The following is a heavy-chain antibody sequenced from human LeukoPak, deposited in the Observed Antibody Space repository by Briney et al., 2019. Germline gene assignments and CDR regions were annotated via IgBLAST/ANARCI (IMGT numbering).Heavy chain of an antibody. J-gene: IGHJ5*02. Sequence: SETLSLTCTVSGGSISSYYWSWIRQPPGKGLEWIGYIYYSGSTNYNPSLKSRVTISVDTSKNQFSLKLSSVTAADTAVYYCARGYSSSWYSLGSWFDPWGQGTLVTVSS. V-gene: IGHV4-59*08. CDR3: ARGYSSSWYSLGSWFDP. D-gene: IGHD6-13*01. CDR1: GGSISSYY. CDR2: IYYSGST.